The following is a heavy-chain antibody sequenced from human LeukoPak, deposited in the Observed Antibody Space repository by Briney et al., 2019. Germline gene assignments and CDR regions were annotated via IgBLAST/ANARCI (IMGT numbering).Heavy chain of an antibody. D-gene: IGHD3-22*01. CDR2: IIPILGIA. CDR3: ARGAPYDSSKSGAFDI. CDR1: GGTFSSYA. Sequence: SVKVSCKASGGTFSSYAISWVRQAPGQGLEWMGRIIPILGIANYAQKFQGRVTITADKSTSTAYMELSSLRSEDTAVYYCARGAPYDSSKSGAFDIWGQGAMVTVSS. J-gene: IGHJ3*02. V-gene: IGHV1-69*04.